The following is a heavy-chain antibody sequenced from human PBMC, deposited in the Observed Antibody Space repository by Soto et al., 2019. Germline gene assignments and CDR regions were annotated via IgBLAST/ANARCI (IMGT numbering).Heavy chain of an antibody. Sequence: QVQLQESGPGLVKPSETLSLTCTVSGGSMITYYWSWIRQSPGKGLEWIGYVHHSGSTLYNPSLRNRATVLLDRSNNKFLLKLTSGTAEDTAFFNCAREVLDGSDWYRDYWGQGIQVTVSS. V-gene: IGHV4-59*01. D-gene: IGHD6-19*01. CDR2: VHHSGST. CDR1: GGSMITYY. J-gene: IGHJ4*02. CDR3: AREVLDGSDWYRDY.